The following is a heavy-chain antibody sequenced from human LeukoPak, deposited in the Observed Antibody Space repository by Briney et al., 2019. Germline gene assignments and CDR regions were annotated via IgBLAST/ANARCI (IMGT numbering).Heavy chain of an antibody. D-gene: IGHD2-21*02. V-gene: IGHV4-4*07. Sequence: SETLSLTCPVSGGSLSSYYWSWLRQPAARGLEWIGRIYNSGSTNYNPSLKSRVTMSVNTSKNQFYLKLSSVTAADTAVYYCARATSHCGGDCYYFDYWGQGTLVTVSS. CDR2: IYNSGST. J-gene: IGHJ4*02. CDR3: ARATSHCGGDCYYFDY. CDR1: GGSLSSYY.